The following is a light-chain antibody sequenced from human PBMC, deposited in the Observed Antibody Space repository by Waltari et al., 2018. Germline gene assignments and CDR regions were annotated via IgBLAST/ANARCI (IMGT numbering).Light chain of an antibody. CDR2: AAS. CDR1: QSISTS. V-gene: IGKV1-39*01. J-gene: IGKJ1*01. Sequence: DIQMTQSPSSLSASLGDRVTITCRASQSISTSLNWYQQKPGKAPNLLMYAASTLQSGVTSRFSGSGSGTDFTRTISSLQPEDSATYFCQQSHNTPWTFGQGTKVEIK. CDR3: QQSHNTPWT.